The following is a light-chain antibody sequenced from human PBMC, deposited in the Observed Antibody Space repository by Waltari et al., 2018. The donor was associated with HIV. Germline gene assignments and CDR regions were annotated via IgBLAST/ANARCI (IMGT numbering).Light chain of an antibody. CDR2: SAS. CDR1: QSVSSIY. J-gene: IGKJ1*01. CDR3: QQYGSSWT. V-gene: IGKV3-20*01. Sequence: EIVLTQSPATLSLSPGERATLSCRASQSVSSIYSAWYQTKPGQAPMLLIYSASSSATGIPDRFSGSGSGTDFTLTISRLEPEDFAVYYCQQYGSSWTFGQGTKVESK.